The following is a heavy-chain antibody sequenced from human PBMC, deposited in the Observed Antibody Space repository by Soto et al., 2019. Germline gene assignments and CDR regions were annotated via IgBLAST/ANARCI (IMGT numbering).Heavy chain of an antibody. J-gene: IGHJ6*02. D-gene: IGHD6-13*01. CDR1: GYSFTGYY. Sequence: DSGNVCLKSSGYSFTGYYMHWVRQAPGQGLEWMGWINPNSGGTNYAQKFQGWVTMTRDTSISTAYMELSRLRSDDTAVYYCARSVVAPHSGSCFLSRRYGMDVWGQGTTVPVSS. CDR2: INPNSGGT. V-gene: IGHV1-2*04. CDR3: ARSVVAPHSGSCFLSRRYGMDV.